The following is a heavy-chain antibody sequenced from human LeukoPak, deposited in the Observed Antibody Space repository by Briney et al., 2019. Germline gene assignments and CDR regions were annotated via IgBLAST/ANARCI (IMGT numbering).Heavy chain of an antibody. D-gene: IGHD6-19*01. CDR3: ARAYRPFHTSGWYKDY. Sequence: GRSLRLSCAASGFTFSSYAMHWVRQAPGKGLEWVALISYDGSGQYYTESVKGRFTISRDNSKNTLYLQVNSLRVEDTAVYYCARAYRPFHTSGWYKDYWGQGTLVTVSS. CDR1: GFTFSSYA. J-gene: IGHJ4*02. V-gene: IGHV3-30-3*01. CDR2: ISYDGSGQ.